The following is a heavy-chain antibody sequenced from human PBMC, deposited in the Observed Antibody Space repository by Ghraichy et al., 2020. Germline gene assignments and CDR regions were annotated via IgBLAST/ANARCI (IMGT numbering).Heavy chain of an antibody. CDR3: AREGVTGYYYYYGMDV. CDR2: INTNTGNP. Sequence: ASVKVSCKASGYTFTSYAMNWVRQAPGQGLEWMGWINTNTGNPTYAQGFTGRFVFSLDTSVSTAYLQISSLKAEDTAVYYCAREGVTGYYYYYGMDVWGQGTTVTVSS. J-gene: IGHJ6*02. CDR1: GYTFTSYA. V-gene: IGHV7-4-1*02. D-gene: IGHD1-20*01.